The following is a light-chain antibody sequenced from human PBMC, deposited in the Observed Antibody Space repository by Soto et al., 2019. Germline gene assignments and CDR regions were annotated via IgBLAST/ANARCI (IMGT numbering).Light chain of an antibody. CDR2: GAS. V-gene: IGKV3-15*01. J-gene: IGKJ5*01. Sequence: EIVMTQSPATLSVSPWERATLSCRASQSVSSKLAWYQQKPGQAPRLLIYGASTRATGIPARFSGSGSGTEFTLTISSLQSEDFAIYYCQQYSNWPPITFGQGTRLEIK. CDR3: QQYSNWPPIT. CDR1: QSVSSK.